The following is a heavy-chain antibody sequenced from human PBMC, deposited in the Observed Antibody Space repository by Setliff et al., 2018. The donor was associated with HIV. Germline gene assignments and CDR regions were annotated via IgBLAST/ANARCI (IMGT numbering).Heavy chain of an antibody. CDR1: GGSFSGFY. V-gene: IGHV4-34*01. J-gene: IGHJ6*03. CDR2: INHSRRT. CDR3: ARVSSTYWYSIFRNYYYHMDV. Sequence: SETLSLTCAVYGGSFSGFYWNWIRQAPGKGLEWIGEINHSRRTKYNPSLKSRVTISVDTSKNQFSLKLSSVTAADTAFYYCARVSSTYWYSIFRNYYYHMDVWGKGTTGTVSS. D-gene: IGHD2-8*02.